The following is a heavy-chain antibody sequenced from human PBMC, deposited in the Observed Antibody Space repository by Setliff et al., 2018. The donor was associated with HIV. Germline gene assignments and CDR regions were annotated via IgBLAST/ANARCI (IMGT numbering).Heavy chain of an antibody. CDR2: IYFSGST. CDR1: GVSISDYY. V-gene: IGHV4-59*13. D-gene: IGHD3-3*01. Sequence: PSETLSLTCTVSGVSISDYYWSWIGQPPGKGLEWIGYIYFSGSTNYNPSLKSRVTMSLDTSKSQFSLKLSSVTAADTAVYYCARDRVHNPSYNFWSGPTNYYYYMDVWGKGTTVTVSS. J-gene: IGHJ6*03. CDR3: ARDRVHNPSYNFWSGPTNYYYYMDV.